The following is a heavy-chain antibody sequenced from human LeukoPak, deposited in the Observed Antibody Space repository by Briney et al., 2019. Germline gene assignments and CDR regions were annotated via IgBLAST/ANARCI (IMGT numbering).Heavy chain of an antibody. CDR2: ISWNSGSI. J-gene: IGHJ6*02. CDR1: GFTFDDYA. CDR3: ATNYLEAVTPPSNLGYYYGMDV. V-gene: IGHV3-9*01. D-gene: IGHD1-7*01. Sequence: PGGSLRLSCAASGFTFDDYAMYWVRQAPGKGLEWVSGISWNSGSIGYADSVKGRFTISRDNAKNSLYLQMNSLRAEDTALYYCATNYLEAVTPPSNLGYYYGMDVWGQGTTVTVSS.